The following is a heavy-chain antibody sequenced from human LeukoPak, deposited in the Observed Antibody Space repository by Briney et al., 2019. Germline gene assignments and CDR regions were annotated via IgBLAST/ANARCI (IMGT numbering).Heavy chain of an antibody. CDR2: LYTSGST. CDR1: GGSISSRSYY. J-gene: IGHJ4*02. CDR3: ARDNDFWSGYYSMDH. V-gene: IGHV4-61*02. Sequence: SETLSLTCTVSGGSISSRSYYWSWIRQPAGKGLEWIGRLYTSGSTNYNPSLKSRVTISVDTSKNQFSLKLSSVTAADTAVYYCARDNDFWSGYYSMDHWGQGTLVTISS. D-gene: IGHD3-3*01.